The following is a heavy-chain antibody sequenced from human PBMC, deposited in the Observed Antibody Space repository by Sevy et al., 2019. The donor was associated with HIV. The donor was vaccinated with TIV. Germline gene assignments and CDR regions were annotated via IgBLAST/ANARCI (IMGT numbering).Heavy chain of an antibody. D-gene: IGHD4-17*01. CDR1: GFIFSSYE. Sequence: GGSLRLSCAASGFIFSSYEMNWVRQAPGKGLEWVSYISNSGTTIYYSDSVKGRFTISRDNARNSLYLQMNSLRAEDTAVYYCARDLPLSATTVAHFDCWGQGTLVTVSS. V-gene: IGHV3-48*03. J-gene: IGHJ4*02. CDR3: ARDLPLSATTVAHFDC. CDR2: ISNSGTTI.